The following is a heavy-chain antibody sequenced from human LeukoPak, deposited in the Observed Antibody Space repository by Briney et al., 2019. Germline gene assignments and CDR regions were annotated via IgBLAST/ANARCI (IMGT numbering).Heavy chain of an antibody. CDR3: AKRDSSGSYEGDY. Sequence: GGSLRLSCAASGFTFSSYAMHWVRQAPGKGLEYVSAISSNGGSTYYANSVKGRFTISRDNSKNTLYLQMGSLRAEDMAVYYCAKRDSSGSYEGDYWGQGTLVTVSS. V-gene: IGHV3-64*01. J-gene: IGHJ4*02. CDR2: ISSNGGST. D-gene: IGHD1-26*01. CDR1: GFTFSSYA.